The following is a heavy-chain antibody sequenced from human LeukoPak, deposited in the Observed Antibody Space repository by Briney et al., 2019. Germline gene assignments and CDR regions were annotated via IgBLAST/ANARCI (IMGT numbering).Heavy chain of an antibody. CDR3: ARNTPYNWFDP. CDR2: IYYSGST. Sequence: PSETLSLTCTVSGGSISSYYWSWIRQPPGKGLEWIGYIYYSGSTNYNPSLKSRVTISVDTSKNQFSLKLSSVTAADTAVYYCARNTPYNWFDPWGQGTLVTVSS. V-gene: IGHV4-59*01. CDR1: GGSISSYY. J-gene: IGHJ5*02. D-gene: IGHD2-2*02.